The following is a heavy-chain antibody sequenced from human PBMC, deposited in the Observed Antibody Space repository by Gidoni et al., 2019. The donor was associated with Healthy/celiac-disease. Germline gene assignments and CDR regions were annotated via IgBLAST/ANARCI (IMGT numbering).Heavy chain of an antibody. CDR1: GGSIRSSSYY. CDR2: IYYSGST. Sequence: QLQLQESGPGLVKPSETLSLPCTVPGGSIRSSSYYWGWIRQPPGKGLEWIGSIYYSGSTYYNPSLKSRVTISVDTSKNQFSLKLSSVTAADTAVYYCARHGTGIQLWSGDDAFDIWGQGTMVTVSS. J-gene: IGHJ3*02. D-gene: IGHD5-18*01. V-gene: IGHV4-39*01. CDR3: ARHGTGIQLWSGDDAFDI.